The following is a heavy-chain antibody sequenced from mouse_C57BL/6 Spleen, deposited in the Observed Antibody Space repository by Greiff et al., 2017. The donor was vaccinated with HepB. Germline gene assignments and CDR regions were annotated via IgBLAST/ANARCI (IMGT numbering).Heavy chain of an antibody. CDR3: ARSGDYENAMDY. D-gene: IGHD2-4*01. J-gene: IGHJ4*01. Sequence: VQLQQPGAELVRPGTSVKLSCKASGYTFTSYWMHWVKQRPGQGLEWIGVIDPSDSYTNYNQKFKGKATLTVDTSSSTAYMQLSSLTSEDSAVYYCARSGDYENAMDYWGQGTSVTVSS. CDR1: GYTFTSYW. CDR2: IDPSDSYT. V-gene: IGHV1-59*01.